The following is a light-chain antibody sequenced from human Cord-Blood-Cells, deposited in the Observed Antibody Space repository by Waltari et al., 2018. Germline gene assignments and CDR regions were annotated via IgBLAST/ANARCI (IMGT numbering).Light chain of an antibody. J-gene: IGKJ2*01. CDR2: WAS. Sequence: DIVITQSPDSLSVSLRQRDTLNCKCSLSVCYRANDKDYLAWYQQKPGQQPKLLIYWASIRESGVPDRFRGSGSGTDFTLTSSSLQAEDVAVYCCQQYYSTPYTFGQGIKLEIK. V-gene: IGKV4-1*01. CDR1: LSVCYRANDKDY. CDR3: QQYYSTPYT.